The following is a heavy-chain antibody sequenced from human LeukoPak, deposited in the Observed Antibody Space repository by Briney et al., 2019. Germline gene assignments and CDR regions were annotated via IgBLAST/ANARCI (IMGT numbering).Heavy chain of an antibody. Sequence: GGSLRLSCVISGFTFSRYAVHWVRQAPGKGLEWVSGIGVSDASTYYADSVKGRFIVSRDTSKNTLCLQMNSLRAEDTAMYYCAKRSGSGSQEYFDYWGQGTVVTVSS. V-gene: IGHV3-23*01. D-gene: IGHD3-10*01. CDR1: GFTFSRYA. CDR2: IGVSDAST. CDR3: AKRSGSGSQEYFDY. J-gene: IGHJ4*02.